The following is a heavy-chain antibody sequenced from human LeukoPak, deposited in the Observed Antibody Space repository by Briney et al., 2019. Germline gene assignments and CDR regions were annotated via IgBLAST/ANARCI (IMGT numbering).Heavy chain of an antibody. CDR2: VGIAGDT. J-gene: IGHJ3*01. Sequence: PGGSLRLSCAASGFTFNNYEMHWVRQTAGKGLEWVSAVGIAGDTFYAGSVKGRFSISRDHAESSLFLQMNSLRAGDTAVYYCAREGRMGTADAFDVWGQGTMVTVSS. CDR3: AREGRMGTADAFDV. V-gene: IGHV3-13*01. D-gene: IGHD1-14*01. CDR1: GFTFNNYE.